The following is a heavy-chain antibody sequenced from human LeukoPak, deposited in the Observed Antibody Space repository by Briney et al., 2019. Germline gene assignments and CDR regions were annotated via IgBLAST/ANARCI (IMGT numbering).Heavy chain of an antibody. D-gene: IGHD2-2*01. Sequence: GASVKVSCKASGYTFTGYYMHWVRQAPGQGLEWMGRINPNSGGTNYAQKFQGRVTMTRDTSTSTVYMELSSLRSEDTAVYYCARDVKYRGWWFDPWGQGTLVTVSS. CDR1: GYTFTGYY. CDR2: INPNSGGT. J-gene: IGHJ5*02. CDR3: ARDVKYRGWWFDP. V-gene: IGHV1-2*06.